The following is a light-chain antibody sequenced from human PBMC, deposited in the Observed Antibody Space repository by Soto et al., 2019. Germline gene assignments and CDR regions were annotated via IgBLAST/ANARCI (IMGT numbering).Light chain of an antibody. CDR3: QQFSSYPLT. Sequence: EIVMTQSPDTLSVSPWESATLSCTASQSVSSNLAWYQQKPGQAPRLLIYGASTRATGIPARFSGSGSGTDFTLTISRLEPEDFAVYYCQQFSSYPLTFGGGTKVDIK. V-gene: IGKV3-15*01. CDR2: GAS. J-gene: IGKJ4*01. CDR1: QSVSSN.